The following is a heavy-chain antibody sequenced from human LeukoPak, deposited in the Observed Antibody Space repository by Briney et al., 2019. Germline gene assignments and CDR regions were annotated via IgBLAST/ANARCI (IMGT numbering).Heavy chain of an antibody. V-gene: IGHV4-59*01. CDR3: ASQHWGSNYFDY. CDR2: IYFSGIT. Sequence: SETLSLTCTVSSGSIDTVYWSWIRQSPGKGLEWIGYIYFSGITSYNPSLKSRVTISIDTSKNQFSLKVTSVTAADTAVYYCASQHWGSNYFDYWGQGTPVTVSS. D-gene: IGHD7-27*01. J-gene: IGHJ4*02. CDR1: SGSIDTVY.